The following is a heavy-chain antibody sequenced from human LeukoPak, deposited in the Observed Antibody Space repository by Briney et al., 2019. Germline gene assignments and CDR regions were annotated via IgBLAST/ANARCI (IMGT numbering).Heavy chain of an antibody. CDR2: INPNRGAT. V-gene: IGHV1-2*02. Sequence: ASVKVSCKXSEYTFTGYYIHWVRQAPGQGLEGMGWINPNRGATNYSQKFQGRVTMTRDTSINTAYMELTSLRSDDTAVYYCARDWSMESSGSKNSFDYWGQGTLVTVSS. CDR3: ARDWSMESSGSKNSFDY. CDR1: EYTFTGYY. J-gene: IGHJ4*02. D-gene: IGHD3-10*01.